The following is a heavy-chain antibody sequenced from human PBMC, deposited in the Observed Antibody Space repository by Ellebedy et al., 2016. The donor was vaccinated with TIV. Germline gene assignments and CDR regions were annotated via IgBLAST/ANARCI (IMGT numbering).Heavy chain of an antibody. J-gene: IGHJ4*02. CDR2: IYSGGST. D-gene: IGHD5-12*01. CDR3: ARASGKVATIPVFPY. Sequence: PGGSLRLSCAASGFTVSSNYMSWVRQAPGKGLEWVSAIYSGGSTYYADSVTGRFTISRDNSKNTLYLQMNSLRGEDTAVYYCARASGKVATIPVFPYWGQGTLVTVSS. V-gene: IGHV3-66*01. CDR1: GFTVSSNY.